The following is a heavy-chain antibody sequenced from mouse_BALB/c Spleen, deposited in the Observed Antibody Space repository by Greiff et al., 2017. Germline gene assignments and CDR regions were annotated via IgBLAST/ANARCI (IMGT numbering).Heavy chain of an antibody. D-gene: IGHD1-1*01. J-gene: IGHJ1*01. V-gene: IGHV2-6-7*01. CDR3: ARDRSTVIWYFDV. CDR2: IWGDGST. CDR1: GFSLTGYG. Sequence: VNLVESGPGLVAPSQSLSITCTVSGFSLTGYGVNWVRQPPGKGLEWLGMIWGDGSTDYNSALKSRLSISKDNSKSQVFLKMNSLQTDDTDRYYCARDRSTVIWYFDVWGAGTTVTVSS.